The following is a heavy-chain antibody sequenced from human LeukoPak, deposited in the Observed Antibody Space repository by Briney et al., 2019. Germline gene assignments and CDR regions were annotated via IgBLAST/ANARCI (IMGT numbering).Heavy chain of an antibody. J-gene: IGHJ4*02. CDR1: GLTFSNYG. CDR3: ASRGITWHYLDY. V-gene: IGHV3-30*03. D-gene: IGHD2-21*01. Sequence: GRSLRLSCAASGLTFSNYGMHWVRQAPGKGLEWVARISYDGSNKYYGDSVKGRFTISRDNSNNTLYLQMNSLRPEDTAVYYCASRGITWHYLDYRGQGTLVTVSS. CDR2: ISYDGSNK.